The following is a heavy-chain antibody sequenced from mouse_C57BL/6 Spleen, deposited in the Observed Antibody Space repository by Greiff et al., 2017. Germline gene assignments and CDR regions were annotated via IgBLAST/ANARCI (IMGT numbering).Heavy chain of an antibody. CDR1: GYTFTDYN. CDR2: INPNNGGT. CDR3: GRGICDGAMEY. J-gene: IGHJ4*01. Sequence: VQLQESGPELVKPGASVKISCTASGYTFTDYNMDWVKQSPGKSLEWIGDINPNNGGTIYNQKFKGKATLTVDKSSSTAYMELRSLTSADTAVYYCGRGICDGAMEYWGQGTTVTVSS. V-gene: IGHV1-18*01.